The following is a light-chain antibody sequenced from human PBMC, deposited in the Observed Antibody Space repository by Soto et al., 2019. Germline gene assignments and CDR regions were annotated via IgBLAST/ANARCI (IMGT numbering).Light chain of an antibody. V-gene: IGKV3-15*01. CDR1: QSIIGT. J-gene: IGKJ4*01. Sequence: EIVMTQSPATLSVSPGGIATLSCSASQSIIGTLAWYQQKPGQAPRLLIYGASTRAAGFPARFSGSGSGTDFTLTISSLEPEDFAVYYCQQRSNWLTFGGGTKVDIK. CDR3: QQRSNWLT. CDR2: GAS.